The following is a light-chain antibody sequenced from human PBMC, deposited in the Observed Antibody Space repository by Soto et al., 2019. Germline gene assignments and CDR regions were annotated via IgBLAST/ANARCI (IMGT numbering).Light chain of an antibody. J-gene: IGKJ4*01. CDR1: QGISNY. V-gene: IGKV1-27*01. CDR3: QKYNSPPLT. CDR2: TAS. Sequence: DIQMTQSPSSLSASVGDRVTITCRASQGISNYLAWYQQKPGKVPKLLIHTASTLQSGVPSRFSSSGSGTDFTLTISSLQPEDVPTYYCQKYNSPPLTLGGGTKVDIK.